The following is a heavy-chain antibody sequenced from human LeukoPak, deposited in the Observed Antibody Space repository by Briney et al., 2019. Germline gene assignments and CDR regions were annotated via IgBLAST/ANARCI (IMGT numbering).Heavy chain of an antibody. Sequence: ASVKVSCKASGYTFTSYAMHWVRQAPGQRLEWMGWINAGNGNTKYSQKFPGRVTITRDTSASTAYMELSNLRSEDTAVYYCARGYCSGGSCYSGYFDYWGQGTLVTVSS. CDR3: ARGYCSGGSCYSGYFDY. D-gene: IGHD2-15*01. J-gene: IGHJ4*02. V-gene: IGHV1-3*01. CDR1: GYTFTSYA. CDR2: INAGNGNT.